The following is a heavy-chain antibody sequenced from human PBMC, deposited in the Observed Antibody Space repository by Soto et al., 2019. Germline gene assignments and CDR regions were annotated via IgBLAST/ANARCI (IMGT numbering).Heavy chain of an antibody. D-gene: IGHD3-3*01. CDR2: IRSRTYGGTT. CDR1: GFTFGDYA. V-gene: IGHV3-49*03. J-gene: IGHJ4*02. Sequence: EVQLVESGGGLVQPGRSLRLSCTASGFTFGDYAMSWIRQAPGKGLEWVGFIRSRTYGGTTESAASVKGRFTISRDDSTSIAYLQMNSLKTEDTAVYYCTREVFSSGYSSDYWGQGTLVTVSS. CDR3: TREVFSSGYSSDY.